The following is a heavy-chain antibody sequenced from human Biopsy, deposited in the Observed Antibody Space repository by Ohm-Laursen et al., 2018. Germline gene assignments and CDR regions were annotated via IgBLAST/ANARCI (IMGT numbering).Heavy chain of an antibody. D-gene: IGHD3-9*01. CDR3: ATKLTGYFHH. Sequence: SVKVSCKAPGGTFSNYGVNWVRQAPGQVLEWLGGNIPILGTGNYAQKFQDRVTVAADTSTSTATMELRSLRSDDTAVYYCATKLTGYFHHWGQGTLVIVSS. J-gene: IGHJ1*01. CDR1: GGTFSNYG. V-gene: IGHV1-69*06. CDR2: NIPILGTG.